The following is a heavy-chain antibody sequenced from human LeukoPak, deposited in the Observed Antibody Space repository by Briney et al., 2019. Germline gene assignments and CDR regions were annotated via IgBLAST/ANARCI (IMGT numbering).Heavy chain of an antibody. CDR2: ISGSGGST. CDR3: AKRLSETYYDDSSGAYGMDV. D-gene: IGHD3-22*01. V-gene: IGHV3-23*01. J-gene: IGHJ6*02. CDR1: GSTFSSYA. Sequence: GGSLRLSCAASGSTFSSYAMSWVRQAPGKGLEWVSAISGSGGSTYYADSVKGRFTISRDNSKNTLYLQMNSLRAEDTAVYYCAKRLSETYYDDSSGAYGMDVWGQGTTVTVSS.